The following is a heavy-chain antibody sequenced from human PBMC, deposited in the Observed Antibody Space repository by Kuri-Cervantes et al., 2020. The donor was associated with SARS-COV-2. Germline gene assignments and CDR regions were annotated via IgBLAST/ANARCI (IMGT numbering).Heavy chain of an antibody. Sequence: SGPTLVKPTQTLTLTCTFSGFSLNTSGMCVNWIRQPPGKALEWLARIDWDDDKYYSTSLKTRLTISKDTSKNQVVLTMTNMDPVDTGTYYCARIQATTVIADYWGQGSLVTVSS. V-gene: IGHV2-70*11. CDR1: GFSLNTSGMC. D-gene: IGHD4-11*01. J-gene: IGHJ4*02. CDR2: IDWDDDK. CDR3: ARIQATTVIADY.